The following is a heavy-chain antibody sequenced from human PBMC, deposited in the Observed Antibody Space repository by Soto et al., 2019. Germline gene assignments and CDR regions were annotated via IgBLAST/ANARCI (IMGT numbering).Heavy chain of an antibody. D-gene: IGHD6-13*01. Sequence: VQLLESGGGLVQPGGSLRLSCAASGFTFSSYAMSWVRQAPGKGLEWVAVISYDGSNKYYADSVKGRFTISRDNSKNTLYLQMNSLRAEDTAVYYCARDSYSSSWYEGDYYYYGMDVWGQGTTVTVSS. CDR2: ISYDGSNK. CDR3: ARDSYSSSWYEGDYYYYGMDV. CDR1: GFTFSSYA. V-gene: IGHV3-30-3*01. J-gene: IGHJ6*02.